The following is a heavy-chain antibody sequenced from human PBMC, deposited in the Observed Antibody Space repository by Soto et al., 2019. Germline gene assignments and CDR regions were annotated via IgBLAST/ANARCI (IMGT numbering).Heavy chain of an antibody. D-gene: IGHD5-12*01. CDR3: AGDGYSGCDLWDYFDY. CDR2: ISAYNGNT. J-gene: IGHJ4*02. Sequence: QVQLVQSGAEVKKPGASVKVSCKTSGYTFTSYGISWVRQAPGQGLEWMGWISAYNGNTNYAQKLQGRVTMTTDASSSTAYKELMSLRSYDKAVYYCAGDGYSGCDLWDYFDYWGQGTLVTVSS. CDR1: GYTFTSYG. V-gene: IGHV1-18*01.